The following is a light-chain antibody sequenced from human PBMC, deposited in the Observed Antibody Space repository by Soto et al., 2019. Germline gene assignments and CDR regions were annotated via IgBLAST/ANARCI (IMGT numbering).Light chain of an antibody. CDR2: GAS. CDR3: QQYGSSPQYT. Sequence: EIVLTQSPGTLSLSPGERATLSCRASQSVSSSYLAWYQQKPGQAPRLLIYGASSRATGIPDRFGGSGSGTDFTITISRLEPEDFAVYYCQQYGSSPQYTFGQGTKLEIK. J-gene: IGKJ2*01. CDR1: QSVSSSY. V-gene: IGKV3-20*01.